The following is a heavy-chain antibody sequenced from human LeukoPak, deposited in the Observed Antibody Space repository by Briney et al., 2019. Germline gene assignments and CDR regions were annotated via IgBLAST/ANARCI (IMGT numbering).Heavy chain of an antibody. CDR3: AKYYSDSSSYIDY. CDR1: GFTFSTYA. CDR2: ISGSGGST. D-gene: IGHD3-22*01. Sequence: GASLRLSCAASGFTFSTYAMSWVRQAPGKGLEWVSAISGSGGSTYYADSVRGRFTISRGSSKNTLYLQMNSLRAEGTAVYYCAKYYSDSSSYIDYWGQGTLVTVSS. J-gene: IGHJ4*02. V-gene: IGHV3-23*01.